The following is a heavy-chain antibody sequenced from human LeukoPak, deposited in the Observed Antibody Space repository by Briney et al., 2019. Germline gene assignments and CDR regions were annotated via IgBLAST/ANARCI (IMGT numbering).Heavy chain of an antibody. J-gene: IGHJ4*02. CDR1: GFKFSTYE. Sequence: GGSLRLSCAASGFKFSTYEMSWVRQAPGKGLEWASYISSTGSTIYYADSVKGRFTISRDNAENSLDLQMNSLRAGDTAIYYCARTRGYSYGYLDYWGQGILVTVSS. V-gene: IGHV3-48*03. D-gene: IGHD5-18*01. CDR3: ARTRGYSYGYLDY. CDR2: ISSTGSTI.